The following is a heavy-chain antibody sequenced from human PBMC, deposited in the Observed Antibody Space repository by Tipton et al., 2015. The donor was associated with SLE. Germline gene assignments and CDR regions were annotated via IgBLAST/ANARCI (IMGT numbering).Heavy chain of an antibody. CDR1: GFTLSNHW. J-gene: IGHJ4*02. CDR2: ISGTGRTT. D-gene: IGHD3-3*01. V-gene: IGHV3-23*01. CDR3: AKAWVTIFGVIPFDS. Sequence: SLRLSCAASGFTLSNHWMHWVRRAPGKGLECVSSISGTGRTTYYTDSVKGRFTISRDSSKSTVYLQMDSLRADDTAVYYCAKAWVTIFGVIPFDSWGQGTLVTVSS.